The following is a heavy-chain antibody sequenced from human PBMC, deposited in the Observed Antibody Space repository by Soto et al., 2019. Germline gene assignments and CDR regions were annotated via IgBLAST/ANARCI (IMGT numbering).Heavy chain of an antibody. J-gene: IGHJ3*02. CDR3: ARVGIAGRPGAFDI. CDR1: GFTFSSYW. Sequence: GGSLRLSCAASGFTFSSYWMHWVRQAPGKGLVWVSRINSDGSSTRYADSVKGRFTISRDNAKNTLYLQMNSLRAEDTAVYYCARVGIAGRPGAFDIWGQGTMVTVSS. V-gene: IGHV3-74*01. CDR2: INSDGSST. D-gene: IGHD6-6*01.